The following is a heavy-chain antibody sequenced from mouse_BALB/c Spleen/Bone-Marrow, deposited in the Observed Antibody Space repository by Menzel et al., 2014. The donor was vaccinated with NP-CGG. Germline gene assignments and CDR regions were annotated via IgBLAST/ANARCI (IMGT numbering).Heavy chain of an antibody. CDR1: GFTFTSYW. Sequence: VQLHQSGDELVKPGASVKLSCMASGFTFTSYWIHWVKQRPGQGPEWIGEINPSNGRTNHNEKFKSKATLTEDKSSSTAYMQLSSLTSEDSAVYYCARDGNYRYAMDYWGQGTSVTVSS. V-gene: IGHV1S81*02. J-gene: IGHJ4*01. CDR2: INPSNGRT. CDR3: ARDGNYRYAMDY. D-gene: IGHD2-1*01.